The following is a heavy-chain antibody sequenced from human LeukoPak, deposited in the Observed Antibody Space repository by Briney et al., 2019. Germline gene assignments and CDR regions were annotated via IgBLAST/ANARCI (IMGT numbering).Heavy chain of an antibody. CDR2: IIPIFGTP. J-gene: IGHJ1*01. CDR3: ASAAIDREYFQH. D-gene: IGHD2-2*01. V-gene: IGHV1-69*01. Sequence: SVKVSCKASGGTFGSYTIHWVRQAPGQGLEWMGGIIPIFGTPKYAQKFQGRVTITADESTSTAYMELSSLRSEDTAVYYCASAAIDREYFQHWGQGTLVTVSS. CDR1: GGTFGSYT.